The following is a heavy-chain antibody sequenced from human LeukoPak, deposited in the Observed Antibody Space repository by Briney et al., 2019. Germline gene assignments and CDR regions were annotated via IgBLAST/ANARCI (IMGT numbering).Heavy chain of an antibody. J-gene: IGHJ4*02. Sequence: SETLSLTCGVYGGPSSGYYWSWIRQPPGKGLGWIGEINHSGSTNYNPSLKSRVTISVDTSKNQFSLKLSSVTAADTAVYYCARGRHDYGDYDFDYWGQGTLVTVSS. CDR2: INHSGST. V-gene: IGHV4-34*01. D-gene: IGHD4-17*01. CDR3: ARGRHDYGDYDFDY. CDR1: GGPSSGYY.